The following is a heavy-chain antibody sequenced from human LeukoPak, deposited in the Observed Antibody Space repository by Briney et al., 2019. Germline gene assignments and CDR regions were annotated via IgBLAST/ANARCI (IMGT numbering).Heavy chain of an antibody. D-gene: IGHD1-14*01. CDR2: ISSSSRTI. CDR3: ARSSTGTLIYYYYGMDV. CDR1: GFTFSSYS. V-gene: IGHV3-48*02. J-gene: IGHJ6*02. Sequence: SGGSLRLSCAASGFTFSSYSMNWVRQAPGKGLEWVSYISSSSRTIYYADSVKGRFTISRDNAKNSLYLQMNSLRDEDTAVYYCARSSTGTLIYYYYGMDVWGQGTTVTVSS.